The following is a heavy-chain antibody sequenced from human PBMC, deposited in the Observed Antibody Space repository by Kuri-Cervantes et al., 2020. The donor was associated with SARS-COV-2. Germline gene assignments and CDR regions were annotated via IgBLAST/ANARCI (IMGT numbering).Heavy chain of an antibody. D-gene: IGHD6-19*01. Sequence: GESLKISCAASGFPFDTYGIHWVRQAPGKGLEWVAVISYDGSNKYYAGSVKGRFTISRDNSKNTLYLQMNSLRAEDTAVYYCARARRSSGWYGAPFDYWGQGTLVTVSS. CDR1: GFPFDTYG. CDR2: ISYDGSNK. V-gene: IGHV3-30*03. J-gene: IGHJ4*02. CDR3: ARARRSSGWYGAPFDY.